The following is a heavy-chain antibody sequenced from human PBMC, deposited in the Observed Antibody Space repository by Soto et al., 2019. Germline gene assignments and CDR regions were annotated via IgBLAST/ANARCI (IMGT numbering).Heavy chain of an antibody. CDR2: IWNDGTSK. CDR1: GFTFSRFG. CDR3: ARDCVASGIRADHFDY. V-gene: IGHV3-33*01. Sequence: QVHLVESGGGVVQPGRSLRLSCTTSGFTFSRFGMHWVRQAPGKGLEWVSVIWNDGTSKYYADSVKGRFTISRDNSKNTVDLEMNSLRAEDTAVYYCARDCVASGIRADHFDYWGQGTVVTVAS. D-gene: IGHD6-13*01. J-gene: IGHJ4*02.